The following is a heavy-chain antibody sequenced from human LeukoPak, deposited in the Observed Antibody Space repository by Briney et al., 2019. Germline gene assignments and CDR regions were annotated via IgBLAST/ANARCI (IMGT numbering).Heavy chain of an antibody. D-gene: IGHD6-6*01. CDR2: ISYSGSI. Sequence: GGSLRLSCAASGFTFSRYSMSWVRQAPGKGLEWVSYISYSGSIYYADSVKGRFTISRDNAKNSLYLQMNSLRGEDTAVYFCAKGPYTSSSYMFWVYWGQGTLVTVSS. CDR1: GFTFSRYS. CDR3: AKGPYTSSSYMFWVY. J-gene: IGHJ4*02. V-gene: IGHV3-48*01.